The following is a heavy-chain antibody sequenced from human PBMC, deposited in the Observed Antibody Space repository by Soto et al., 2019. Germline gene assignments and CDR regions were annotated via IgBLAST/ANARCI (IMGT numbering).Heavy chain of an antibody. CDR1: GFTFSSYA. CDR2: MSGSGGST. J-gene: IGHJ6*04. Sequence: GGSLRLSCAASGFTFSSYAMSWVRQAPGKGLEWVSAMSGSGGSTYYADAVKGRVTISRDNSKNTLYLQMNSLSAEDTAVYYCAKDQSMDVWGEGTTVTVSS. CDR3: AKDQSMDV. V-gene: IGHV3-23*01.